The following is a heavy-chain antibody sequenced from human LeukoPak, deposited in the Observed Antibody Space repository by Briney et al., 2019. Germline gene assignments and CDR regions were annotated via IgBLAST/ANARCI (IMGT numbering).Heavy chain of an antibody. J-gene: IGHJ4*02. CDR3: ARSVSPLYFDY. Sequence: SETLSLTCAVYGGSFSGYYWSWIRQPPGKGLEWIGEINHSGSTNYNPSLKSRVTISVDTSENQFSLKLSSVTAADTAVYYCARSVSPLYFDYWGQGTLVTVSS. CDR1: GGSFSGYY. V-gene: IGHV4-34*01. D-gene: IGHD5/OR15-5a*01. CDR2: INHSGST.